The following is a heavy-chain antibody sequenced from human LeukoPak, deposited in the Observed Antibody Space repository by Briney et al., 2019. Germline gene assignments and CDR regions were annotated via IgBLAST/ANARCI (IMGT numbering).Heavy chain of an antibody. CDR1: GYTFTSYG. V-gene: IGHV1-18*01. D-gene: IGHD6-19*01. CDR3: ARAIAVAGTGLDYFDY. J-gene: IGHJ4*02. CDR2: ISAYNGNT. Sequence: GASVKVSCKASGYTFTSYGYSWVRQAPGQGLEWMGWISAYNGNTNYAQKLHDRVTITTDTSTSTAYMELRSLRSDDTAVYYCARAIAVAGTGLDYFDYWGQGTLVTVSS.